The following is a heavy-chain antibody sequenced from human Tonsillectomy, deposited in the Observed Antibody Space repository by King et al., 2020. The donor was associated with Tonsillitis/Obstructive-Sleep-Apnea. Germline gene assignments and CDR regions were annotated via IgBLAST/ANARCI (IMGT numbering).Heavy chain of an antibody. Sequence: QLVQSGAEVKKPGASVKISCEASGYTFTTYYIHWVRQAPGQGLEWMGILNPSGGSTSYPHKFQGRVTMTRDTSTSTVYMELSSLRFEATAVYYCARDGDAADFYYMDVWGKGTTVTVSS. CDR2: LNPSGGST. CDR1: GYTFTTYY. V-gene: IGHV1-46*01. CDR3: ARDGDAADFYYMDV. D-gene: IGHD7-27*01. J-gene: IGHJ6*03.